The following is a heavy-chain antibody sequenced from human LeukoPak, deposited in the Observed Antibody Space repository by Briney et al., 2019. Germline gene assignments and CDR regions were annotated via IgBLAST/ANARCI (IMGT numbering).Heavy chain of an antibody. D-gene: IGHD3-10*01. CDR3: ARNWEL. J-gene: IGHJ4*02. V-gene: IGHV1-2*02. Sequence: ASVKVSCKVFGDIFSTYYIQWVRQAPGAGLEWVGWINTDIGGTHSAPKFQGRVSMTTDKSISTAYLELTRLTSDDTAMYYCARNWELWGQGTLVTVSS. CDR1: GDIFSTYY. CDR2: INTDIGGT.